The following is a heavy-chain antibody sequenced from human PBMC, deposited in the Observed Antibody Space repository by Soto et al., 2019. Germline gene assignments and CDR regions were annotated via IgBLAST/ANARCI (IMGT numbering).Heavy chain of an antibody. CDR1: GGSFSGFR. V-gene: IGHV4-34*01. CDR3: ARMYSSGSGWFHP. D-gene: IGHD6-19*01. J-gene: IGHJ5*02. CDR2: FYSSGSI. Sequence: SETLSLTCAVSGGSFSGFRWSYIRQSPGKGLEWIGSFYSSGSIIYNPSLRSRVSISGDTSSNQFSMSLTSVTAADTARYYCARMYSSGSGWFHPWGQGTQVTVS.